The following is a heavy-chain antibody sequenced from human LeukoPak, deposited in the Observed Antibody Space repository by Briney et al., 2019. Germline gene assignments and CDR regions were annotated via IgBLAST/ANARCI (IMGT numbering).Heavy chain of an antibody. CDR2: ISSNGGST. J-gene: IGHJ4*02. CDR3: VKAEPRGYSYGYGVDY. Sequence: GGSLRLSCSAYGFTFSSYAMHWDRQAPGKGLEYVSAISSNGGSTYYADSVKGRFTISRDNSKNTLYLQMSSLRAEDTAVYYCVKAEPRGYSYGYGVDYWGQGTLVTVSS. CDR1: GFTFSSYA. D-gene: IGHD5-18*01. V-gene: IGHV3-64D*06.